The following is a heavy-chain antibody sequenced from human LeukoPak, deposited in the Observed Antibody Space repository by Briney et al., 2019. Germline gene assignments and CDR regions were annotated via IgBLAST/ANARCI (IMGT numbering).Heavy chain of an antibody. Sequence: PGGSLRLSCAASGFTVSSNYMSWVRQAPGKGLEWVSVIYSGGSTYYADSVKGRFTISRDNSKDTLYLQMNSLRVDDTAVYYCAGQWLRLGAIDYWGQGTLVSVSS. D-gene: IGHD5-12*01. V-gene: IGHV3-53*01. CDR1: GFTVSSNY. J-gene: IGHJ4*02. CDR2: IYSGGST. CDR3: AGQWLRLGAIDY.